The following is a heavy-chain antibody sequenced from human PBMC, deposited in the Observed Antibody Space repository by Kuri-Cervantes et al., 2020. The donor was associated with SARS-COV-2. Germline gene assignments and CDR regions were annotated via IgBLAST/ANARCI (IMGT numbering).Heavy chain of an antibody. D-gene: IGHD3-22*01. V-gene: IGHV1-2*04. Sequence: ASVKVSCKASGYTFTDYYMHWVRQAPGQGLEWMGWINPNSGGTNYAQKFQGWVTMTRDTSISTVYMELSRLRSDDTAVYYCARPTPFRRLVVISQEGAFDIWGQGTMVTVSS. J-gene: IGHJ3*02. CDR1: GYTFTDYY. CDR2: INPNSGGT. CDR3: ARPTPFRRLVVISQEGAFDI.